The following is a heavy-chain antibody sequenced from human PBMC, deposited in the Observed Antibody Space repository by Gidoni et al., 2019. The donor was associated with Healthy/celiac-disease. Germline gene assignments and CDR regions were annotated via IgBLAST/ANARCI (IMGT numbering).Heavy chain of an antibody. V-gene: IGHV3-33*01. CDR2: IWYDGSNK. D-gene: IGHD6-13*01. CDR1: GFTFSSYG. CDR3: ARGSYSSPLDY. J-gene: IGHJ4*02. Sequence: QVQLVESGGGVVQPGRSLRLSCAASGFTFSSYGMHWVRQAPGKGLEWVAVIWYDGSNKYYADSVKGRFTISRDNSKNTLYLQMNSLRAEDTAVYYCARGSYSSPLDYWGQGTLVTVSS.